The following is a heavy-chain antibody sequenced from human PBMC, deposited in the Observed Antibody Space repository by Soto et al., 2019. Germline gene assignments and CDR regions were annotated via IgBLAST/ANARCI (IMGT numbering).Heavy chain of an antibody. V-gene: IGHV3-23*01. J-gene: IGHJ4*02. CDR2: ITGSGGNT. CDR1: GFTFSSYA. D-gene: IGHD4-17*01. Sequence: GGSLRLSCAASGFTFSSYAMSWVRQAPGKGLEWISVITGSGGNTYYADFVKGRFTISRHNSKNTLYLLMNSLRAEDTAVYYCARDFRPPYGVRYFDYWGQGTLVTVSS. CDR3: ARDFRPPYGVRYFDY.